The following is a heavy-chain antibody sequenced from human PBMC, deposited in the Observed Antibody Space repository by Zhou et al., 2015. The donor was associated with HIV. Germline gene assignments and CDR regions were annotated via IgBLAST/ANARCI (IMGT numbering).Heavy chain of an antibody. CDR1: GGTFSSYA. V-gene: IGHV1-69*01. D-gene: IGHD2-15*01. CDR3: ARAKSRLGSSGGSPDAFDI. J-gene: IGHJ3*02. CDR2: IIPIFGTA. Sequence: QVQLVQSGAEVKKPGSSVKVSCKASGGTFSSYAISWVRQAPGQGLEWMGGIIPIFGTANYAQKFQGRVTITADESTSTAYMELSSLRSEDTAVYYCARAKSRLGSSGGSPDAFDIWGQGTMVTVSS.